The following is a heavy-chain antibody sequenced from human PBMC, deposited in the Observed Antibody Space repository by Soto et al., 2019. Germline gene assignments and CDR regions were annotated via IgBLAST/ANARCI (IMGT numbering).Heavy chain of an antibody. J-gene: IGHJ5*02. D-gene: IGHD3-3*01. Sequence: ASETLSLTCTVSGGSISSGGYYWSWIRQHPGKGLEWIGYIYYSGSTYYNPSLKSRVTISVDTSKNQFSLKLSSVTAADTAVYYCAREHPSDFWSGYRAGGNWFDPWGQGTLVTVSS. CDR3: AREHPSDFWSGYRAGGNWFDP. V-gene: IGHV4-31*03. CDR1: GGSISSGGYY. CDR2: IYYSGST.